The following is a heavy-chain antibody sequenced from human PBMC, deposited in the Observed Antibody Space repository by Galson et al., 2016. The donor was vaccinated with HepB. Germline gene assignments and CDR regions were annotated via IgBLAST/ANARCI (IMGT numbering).Heavy chain of an antibody. V-gene: IGHV4-39*01. CDR3: ARHFSWSRGQWLVGGTSWFDP. Sequence: SETLSLTCTVSGGPLSSSSYYWGWIRQPPGKGLEWIGSIYYIGSAYYNPSLKTRVTISVDMSKNQFSLKLSSVTAADTAVYYCARHFSWSRGQWLVGGTSWFDPWGQGTLVTVSS. CDR1: GGPLSSSSYY. CDR2: IYYIGSA. D-gene: IGHD6-19*01. J-gene: IGHJ5*02.